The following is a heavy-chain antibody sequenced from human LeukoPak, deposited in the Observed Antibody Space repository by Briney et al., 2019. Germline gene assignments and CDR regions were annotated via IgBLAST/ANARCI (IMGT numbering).Heavy chain of an antibody. J-gene: IGHJ4*02. CDR2: ISGSGGST. D-gene: IGHD6-25*01. CDR1: EFTFSSYA. CDR3: AKGASGYYDY. V-gene: IGHV3-23*01. Sequence: GGSLRLSCAASEFTFSSYAMSWVRQAPGKGLEWVPAISGSGGSTYYADSVKGRFTISRDNSKNSLYLQMNSLRTEDTALYYCAKGASGYYDYWGQGTLVTVSS.